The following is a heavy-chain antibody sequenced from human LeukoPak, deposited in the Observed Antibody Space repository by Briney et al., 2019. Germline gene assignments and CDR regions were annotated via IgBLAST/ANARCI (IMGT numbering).Heavy chain of an antibody. CDR3: ARDKD. Sequence: GGSLRLSCTASGFTFTNYAVHWVRQAPGKGLEWVALISYDESNKYYADSVKGRFTISRDNAKNSLYLQMNSLRAEDTAVYYCARDKDWGQGTLVTVSS. V-gene: IGHV3-30*04. CDR1: GFTFTNYA. J-gene: IGHJ4*02. CDR2: ISYDESNK.